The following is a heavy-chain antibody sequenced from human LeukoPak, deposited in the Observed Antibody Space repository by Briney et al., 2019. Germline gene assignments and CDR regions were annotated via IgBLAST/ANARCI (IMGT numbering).Heavy chain of an antibody. CDR3: AGIRFLEWSYYFFDY. V-gene: IGHV1-69*02. Sequence: GASVKVSCKASGGTFSSYTINWVRQAPGHGLEWVGRIIPIHGVTNSAQKFQGRVTFTADKSTSTAYMELSSLTSDDTAMYYCAGIRFLEWSYYFFDYWGQGTLVTVSS. D-gene: IGHD3-3*01. J-gene: IGHJ4*02. CDR2: IIPIHGVT. CDR1: GGTFSSYT.